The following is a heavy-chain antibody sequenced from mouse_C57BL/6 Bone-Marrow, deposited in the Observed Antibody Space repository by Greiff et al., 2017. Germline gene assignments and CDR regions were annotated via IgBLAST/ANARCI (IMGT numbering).Heavy chain of an antibody. CDR1: GYTFTSYW. CDR2: IDPSDSYT. CDR3: ARGVGYYDDYYAMDY. J-gene: IGHJ4*01. Sequence: VQLQQPGAELVKPGASVKLSCKASGYTFTSYWMQWVKQRPGQGLEWIGEIDPSDSYTNYNQKFKGKATLTVDTSSSTAYMQLSSLTSEDSAVYYCARGVGYYDDYYAMDYWGQGTSVTVSS. D-gene: IGHD1-1*01. V-gene: IGHV1-50*01.